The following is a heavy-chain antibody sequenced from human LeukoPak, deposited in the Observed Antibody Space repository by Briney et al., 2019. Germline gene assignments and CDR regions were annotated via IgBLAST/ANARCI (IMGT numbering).Heavy chain of an antibody. D-gene: IGHD3-22*01. J-gene: IGHJ4*02. V-gene: IGHV3-53*01. CDR2: IYSGGST. CDR1: GFSVNSNY. Sequence: GGSLRLSCAASGFSVNSNYMSWVRQAPGKGLEWVSVIYSGGSTYYADSVKGRFTISRDNSKNTLYLQMNSLRAEDTAVYYCARTPPYDSSGYYSSGYFDYWGQGTLVTDSS. CDR3: ARTPPYDSSGYYSSGYFDY.